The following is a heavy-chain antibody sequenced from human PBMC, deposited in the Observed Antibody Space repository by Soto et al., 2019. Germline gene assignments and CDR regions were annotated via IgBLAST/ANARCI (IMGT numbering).Heavy chain of an antibody. CDR3: ARHQRSSSSDPFDY. Sequence: SETLSLTCTVSGGSISSSSFYWGWIRQPPGKGLEWIGSMDYSGSTYHNPSLKSRVTISVDTSKNQFSLKLSSVTAADTAVYYCARHQRSSSSDPFDYWGQGTLVTVSS. J-gene: IGHJ4*02. D-gene: IGHD6-6*01. CDR1: GGSISSSSFY. V-gene: IGHV4-39*01. CDR2: MDYSGST.